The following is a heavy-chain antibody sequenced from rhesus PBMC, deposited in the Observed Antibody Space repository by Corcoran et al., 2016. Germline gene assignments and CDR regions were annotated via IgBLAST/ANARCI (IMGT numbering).Heavy chain of an antibody. CDR2: IYGNSAST. Sequence: QVQFRESGPGLVNPSEPLSLTCPSSGCSLRISCWRCFLQPPGKGMEWMGEIYGNSASTYYNPSLKSRVTISKDTSKNQFSRKRSSVTAADTAVYYCARSIQWGVWYFDYWGQGVLVTVSS. CDR3: ARSIQWGVWYFDY. D-gene: IGHD5-24*01. CDR1: GCSLRISC. V-gene: IGHV4-80*01. J-gene: IGHJ4*01.